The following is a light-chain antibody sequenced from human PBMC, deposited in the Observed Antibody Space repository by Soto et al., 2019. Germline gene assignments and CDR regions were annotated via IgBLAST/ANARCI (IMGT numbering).Light chain of an antibody. Sequence: GLTHYSRTHYLSPGERPTLSCRSRQSVTSSYLAWYQQKTGQATRLFIYGASSRATGIPQRFSGSGSGTDFTITISTLEPKDFAVYYCNQYGNSPRTFGQLTKL. V-gene: IGKV3-20*01. CDR3: NQYGNSPRT. CDR1: QSVTSSY. J-gene: IGKJ1*01. CDR2: GAS.